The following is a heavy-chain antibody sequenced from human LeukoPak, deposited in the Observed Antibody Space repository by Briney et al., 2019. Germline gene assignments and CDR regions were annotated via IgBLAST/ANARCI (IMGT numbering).Heavy chain of an antibody. CDR1: GYTFTGYY. CDR2: INPNSGGT. D-gene: IGHD2-2*01. V-gene: IGHV1-2*02. CDR3: ARELGVPAAISSFYYYYMDV. Sequence: ASVKVSCKASGYTFTGYYMHWVRQAPGQGLEWMGWINPNSGGTNYVQKFQGRVTMTRDTSISTAYMELSRLRSDDTAVYYCARELGVPAAISSFYYYYMDVWGKGTTVTVSS. J-gene: IGHJ6*03.